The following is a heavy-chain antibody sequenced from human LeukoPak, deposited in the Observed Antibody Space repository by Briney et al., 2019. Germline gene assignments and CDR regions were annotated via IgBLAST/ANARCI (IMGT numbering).Heavy chain of an antibody. V-gene: IGHV1-2*02. CDR3: ARDMRLLWFGELLTDY. J-gene: IGHJ4*02. D-gene: IGHD3-10*01. CDR1: GYTFTGYY. Sequence: GASVKVSCKASGYTFTGYYMHWVRQAPGQGLEWMGWINPNSGGTNYAQKFQGRVTMTRDTSISTAYMELSRLRSDDTAVYYCARDMRLLWFGELLTDYWGQGTLVTVSS. CDR2: INPNSGGT.